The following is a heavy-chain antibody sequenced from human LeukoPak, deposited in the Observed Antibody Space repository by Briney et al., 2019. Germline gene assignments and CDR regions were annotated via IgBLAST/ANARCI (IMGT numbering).Heavy chain of an antibody. D-gene: IGHD3-10*01. CDR3: ARGVSGYGSGSYNDY. J-gene: IGHJ4*02. Sequence: SETLSLTCTVSGGSISSYYWSWIRQPPGKGLEWIGYIYYSGSTNYNPSLKSRVTISVDTSKNQFSLKLSSVTAADTAVYYCARGVSGYGSGSYNDYWGQGTLVTVSS. CDR1: GGSISSYY. CDR2: IYYSGST. V-gene: IGHV4-59*01.